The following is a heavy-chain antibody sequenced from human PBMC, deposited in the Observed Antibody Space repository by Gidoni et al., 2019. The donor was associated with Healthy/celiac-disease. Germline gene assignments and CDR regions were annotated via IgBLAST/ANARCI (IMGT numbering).Heavy chain of an antibody. D-gene: IGHD6-6*01. CDR1: GGTFSSYA. Sequence: QVQLVQSGAEVKKPGSSVKVSCKASGGTFSSYAISWVRQAPGQGLAWVGRIIHIVGTTNYAKKVQGRVTITAEESTSTAHMELRSLRSEDTAGYYCGRGPDIAARYYYYYYMDVWGQGTTVTVSS. CDR3: GRGPDIAARYYYYYYMDV. CDR2: IIHIVGTT. J-gene: IGHJ6*03. V-gene: IGHV1-69*18.